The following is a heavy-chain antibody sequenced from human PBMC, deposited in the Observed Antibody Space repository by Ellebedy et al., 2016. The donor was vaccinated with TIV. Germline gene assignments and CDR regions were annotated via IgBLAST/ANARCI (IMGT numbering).Heavy chain of an antibody. J-gene: IGHJ4*02. CDR1: GFTFSSYS. V-gene: IGHV3-48*02. CDR2: ISSSSSSI. CDR3: ARVDDFWSGYYLY. D-gene: IGHD3-3*01. Sequence: GESLKISCAASGFTFSSYSMNCVRQAPGKGLEWVSYISSSSSSIYYADSVKGRFTISRDNAKNSLYLQMNSLRDEDTAVYYCARVDDFWSGYYLYWGQGTPVTVSS.